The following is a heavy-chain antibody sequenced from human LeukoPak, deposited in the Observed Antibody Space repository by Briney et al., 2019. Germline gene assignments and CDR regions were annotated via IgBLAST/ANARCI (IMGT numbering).Heavy chain of an antibody. CDR3: ARDKRDHSSLSHHNWFDP. D-gene: IGHD6-6*01. V-gene: IGHV1-2*06. J-gene: IGHJ5*02. CDR1: GYTFTGYY. Sequence: GASVKVSCKASGYTFTGYYMHWVRQAPGQGLEWMGRINPNSGGTNYAQKFQGRVTMTRDTSISTAYMELSRLRSDDTAVYYCARDKRDHSSLSHHNWFDPWGQGTLVTVSS. CDR2: INPNSGGT.